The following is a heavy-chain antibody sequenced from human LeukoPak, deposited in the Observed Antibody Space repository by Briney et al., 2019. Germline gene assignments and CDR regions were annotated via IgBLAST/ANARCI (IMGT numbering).Heavy chain of an antibody. J-gene: IGHJ4*02. CDR3: TRAPYCSGGSCYQRGPEY. Sequence: PSETLSLTCAVSGYSISSGYYWGWIRQPPGMGLEGMGSINYGGNTYYNPSLKSRVTISEDTPKNHFSLQLSSVTAADTAVYYCTRAPYCSGGSCYQRGPEYWGQGTLVTVSS. CDR1: GYSISSGYY. D-gene: IGHD2-15*01. CDR2: INYGGNT. V-gene: IGHV4-38-2*01.